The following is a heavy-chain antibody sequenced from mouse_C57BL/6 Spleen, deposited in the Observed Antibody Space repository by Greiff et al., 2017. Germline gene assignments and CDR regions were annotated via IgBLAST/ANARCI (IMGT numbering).Heavy chain of an antibody. CDR3: ARGGDYSDYEYYFDY. J-gene: IGHJ2*01. CDR2: IYPGGGDT. Sequence: VQLQQSGPELVRPGASVKISCKASGYAFSSSWMKWVKQRPGKGLEWIGRIYPGGGDTNYNGKFKGKATLTADKSSSTAYMQLSSLTSEDSAVYFCARGGDYSDYEYYFDYGGQGTTLTVSS. D-gene: IGHD2-13*01. V-gene: IGHV1-82*01. CDR1: GYAFSSSW.